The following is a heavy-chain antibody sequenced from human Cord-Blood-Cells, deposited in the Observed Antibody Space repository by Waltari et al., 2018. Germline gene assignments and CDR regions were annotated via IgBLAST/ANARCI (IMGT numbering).Heavy chain of an antibody. J-gene: IGHJ4*02. V-gene: IGHV4-38-2*02. D-gene: IGHD3-10*01. Sequence: QVQLQESGPGLVKPAETLSLTCAVSGYSISRAYYWGCTRLLPGKGLEWIGSIYHSGSTYYNPSLKSRVTISVGTSKNQFSLKLSSVTAADTAVYYCAREWFGELYYFDYWGQGTLVTVSS. CDR2: IYHSGST. CDR1: GYSISRAYY. CDR3: AREWFGELYYFDY.